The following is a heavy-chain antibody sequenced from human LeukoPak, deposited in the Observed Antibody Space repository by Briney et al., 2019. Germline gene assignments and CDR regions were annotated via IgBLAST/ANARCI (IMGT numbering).Heavy chain of an antibody. Sequence: GGSLRLSCAASGFTFSSYAMHWVRQAPGKGLEYVSAISSNGGSTYYANSVKGRFTISRDNARNSLYLQMDNLRAEDTGVYYCARDFYDGFALDYWGQGTLVTVSS. D-gene: IGHD2/OR15-2a*01. CDR1: GFTFSSYA. CDR3: ARDFYDGFALDY. V-gene: IGHV3-64*01. CDR2: ISSNGGST. J-gene: IGHJ4*02.